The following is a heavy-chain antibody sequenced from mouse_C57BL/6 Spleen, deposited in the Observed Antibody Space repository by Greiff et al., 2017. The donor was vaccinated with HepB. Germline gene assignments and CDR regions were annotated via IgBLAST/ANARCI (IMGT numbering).Heavy chain of an antibody. Sequence: EVQLQQSGPELVKPGASVKIPCKASGYTFTDYNMDWVKQSHGKSLEWIGDINPNNGGTIYNQKFKGKATLTVDKSSSTAYMELRSLTSEDTAVYYCARRGTSYGSWFAYWGQGTLVTVSA. J-gene: IGHJ3*01. CDR3: ARRGTSYGSWFAY. D-gene: IGHD1-1*01. CDR1: GYTFTDYN. V-gene: IGHV1-18*01. CDR2: INPNNGGT.